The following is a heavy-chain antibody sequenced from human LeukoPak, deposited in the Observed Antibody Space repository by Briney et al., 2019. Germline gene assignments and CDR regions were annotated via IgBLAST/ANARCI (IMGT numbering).Heavy chain of an antibody. CDR1: GGSFSGYC. D-gene: IGHD6-13*01. V-gene: IGHV4-34*01. CDR3: ARGGFRAAAGTALWY. CDR2: TNHSGST. Sequence: SETLSLTCAVYGGSFSGYCWSWIRQPPGKGLEWIGETNHSGSTNYNPSLKSRVTISVDTSKNQFSLKLNSVTAADTAVYYCARGGFRAAAGTALWYWGQGTLVTVSS. J-gene: IGHJ4*02.